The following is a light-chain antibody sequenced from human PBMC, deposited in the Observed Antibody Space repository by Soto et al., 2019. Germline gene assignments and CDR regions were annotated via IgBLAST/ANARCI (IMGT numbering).Light chain of an antibody. V-gene: IGLV2-14*02. Sequence: QSALTQPASVSGSPGQSITISCTGTSGDIGTYNLVSWYQQHPGRAPKLIIYGNSNRPSGVPDRFSGSKSGTSASLAITGLQAEDEADYYCQSYGSSLSASGVFGGGTKVTVL. CDR3: QSYGSSLSASGV. J-gene: IGLJ2*01. CDR2: GNS. CDR1: SGDIGTYNL.